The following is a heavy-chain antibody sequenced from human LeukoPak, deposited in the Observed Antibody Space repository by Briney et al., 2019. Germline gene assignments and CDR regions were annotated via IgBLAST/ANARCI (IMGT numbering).Heavy chain of an antibody. CDR2: IWNVGSNK. J-gene: IGHJ4*02. D-gene: IGHD3-16*01. Sequence: GRSLRLSCAASGFTFSISAMHWVRQAPGKGLEWVTVIWNVGSNKYYADSVKGRFTISRDNSKSTLYLQMNSLRADDTAVYYCARDWGVPGPRSPFDYWGQGTLVTVSS. CDR3: ARDWGVPGPRSPFDY. V-gene: IGHV3-33*01. CDR1: GFTFSISA.